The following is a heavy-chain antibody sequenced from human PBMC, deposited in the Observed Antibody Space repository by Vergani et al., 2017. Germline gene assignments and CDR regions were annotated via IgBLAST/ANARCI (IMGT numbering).Heavy chain of an antibody. J-gene: IGHJ4*02. D-gene: IGHD3-9*01. CDR3: AVIGGSFYDILTGYFLDY. CDR2: IIPILGIA. V-gene: IGHV1-69*04. Sequence: QVQLVQSGAEVKKPGSSVKVSCKASGCTFSSYAISWVRQAPGQGLEWMGRIIPILGIANYAQKFQGRVTITADKSTSTAYMELSSLRSEDTAVYYCAVIGGSFYDILTGYFLDYWGQGTLVTVSS. CDR1: GCTFSSYA.